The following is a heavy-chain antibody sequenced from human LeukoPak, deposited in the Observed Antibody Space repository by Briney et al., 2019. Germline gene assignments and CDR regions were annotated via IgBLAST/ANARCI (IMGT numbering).Heavy chain of an antibody. CDR2: INHSGST. CDR3: ARGYYDILTGYNDY. Sequence: NASATLSLTCAVYGGSFSGYYWSWIRQPPGKGLEWIGEINHSGSTNYNPSLKSRVTISVDTSKNQFSLKLSSVTAADTAVYYCARGYYDILTGYNDYWGQGTLVTVSS. J-gene: IGHJ4*02. D-gene: IGHD3-9*01. V-gene: IGHV4-34*01. CDR1: GGSFSGYY.